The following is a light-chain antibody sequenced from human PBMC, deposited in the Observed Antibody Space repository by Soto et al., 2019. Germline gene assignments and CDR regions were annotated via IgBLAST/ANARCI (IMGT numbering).Light chain of an antibody. CDR1: QDISNW. CDR2: AAS. V-gene: IGKV1D-12*01. Sequence: DIQMTQSPSSVSASVGDSVTITCRASQDISNWLAWYQQKPGKAPKLLIYAASRLQSGAPSRFSGSGSVADFTLTISSLQPEDFATYYCQQDNSFPYTFGQGTKLEIK. CDR3: QQDNSFPYT. J-gene: IGKJ2*01.